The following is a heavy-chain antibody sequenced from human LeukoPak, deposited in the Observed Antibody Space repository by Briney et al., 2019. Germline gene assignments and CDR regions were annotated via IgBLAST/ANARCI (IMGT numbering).Heavy chain of an antibody. CDR3: ARVSDETSGYSLDY. J-gene: IGHJ4*02. V-gene: IGHV4-4*07. Sequence: PSETLSLTCTVSGGSISDYYWSWIRQPAGKGLEWIGRVFNSMTTNYNPSLKSRVTMSVDTSKNQFSLKLSSVTAADTAVYYCARVSDETSGYSLDYWGQGTVVTVSS. CDR2: VFNSMTT. D-gene: IGHD3-22*01. CDR1: GGSISDYY.